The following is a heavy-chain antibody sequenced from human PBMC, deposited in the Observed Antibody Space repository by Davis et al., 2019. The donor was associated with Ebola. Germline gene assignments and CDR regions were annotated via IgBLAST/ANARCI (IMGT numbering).Heavy chain of an antibody. D-gene: IGHD4-17*01. CDR2: IRSKANSYAT. CDR1: GFTFSGSA. V-gene: IGHV3-73*01. Sequence: PGGSLRLSCAASGFTFSGSAMHWVRQASGKGLEWVGRIRSKANSYATAYAASVKGRFTISRDDSKNTAYLQMNSLKTEDTAVYYCTQTVTTFDYWGQGTLVTVSS. CDR3: TQTVTTFDY. J-gene: IGHJ4*02.